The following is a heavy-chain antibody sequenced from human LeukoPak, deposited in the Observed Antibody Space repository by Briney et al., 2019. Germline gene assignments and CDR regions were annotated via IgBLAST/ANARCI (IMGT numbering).Heavy chain of an antibody. V-gene: IGHV3-21*01. D-gene: IGHD6-19*01. J-gene: IGHJ4*02. Sequence: GGSLRLSCAASGFTFSSYSMNWVRQAPGKGLEWVSSISSSSSSYIYYADSVKGRFTISRDNAKNSLYLQMNSLRAEDTAVYYCARDSAGGSSGFDYWGQGTLVTVSS. CDR3: ARDSAGGSSGFDY. CDR2: ISSSSSSYI. CDR1: GFTFSSYS.